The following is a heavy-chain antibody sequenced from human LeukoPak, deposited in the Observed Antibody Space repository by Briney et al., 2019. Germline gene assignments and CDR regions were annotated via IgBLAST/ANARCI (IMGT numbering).Heavy chain of an antibody. CDR3: ARVSSEDTAMVFDY. CDR1: GYSISSGYY. D-gene: IGHD5-18*01. J-gene: IGHJ4*02. V-gene: IGHV4-38-2*02. CDR2: IYHSGST. Sequence: SETLSLTCTVSGYSISSGYYWGWIRQPPGKGLEWIGSIYHSGSTYYNPSLKSRVTISVDTSKNQFSLKLSSVTAADTAVYYCARVSSEDTAMVFDYWGQGTLVTVSS.